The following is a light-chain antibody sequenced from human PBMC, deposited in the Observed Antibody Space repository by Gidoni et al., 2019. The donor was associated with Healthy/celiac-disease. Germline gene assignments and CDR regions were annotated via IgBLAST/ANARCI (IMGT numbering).Light chain of an antibody. J-gene: IGKJ4*01. CDR1: QSVSSY. V-gene: IGKV3-11*01. CDR3: EQRSNWPLT. CDR2: DAS. Sequence: EIVLTQSPATLSLSPGERATLPCRASQSVSSYLAWYQQKPGQAPRLLIYDASNRATGIPARFSGSESGTDFTLTIGSLEPEDFAVYYCEQRSNWPLTFGGGTKVEIK.